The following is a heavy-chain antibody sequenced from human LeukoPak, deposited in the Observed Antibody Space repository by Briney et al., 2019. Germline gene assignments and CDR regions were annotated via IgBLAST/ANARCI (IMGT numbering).Heavy chain of an antibody. J-gene: IGHJ4*02. CDR3: AKPADEHFDY. Sequence: GGSLRLSCAVSGFAFSNYGMHWVRQAPGKGLEWVALTSYDGSTKYYADSVKGRFTISKDNSRNTVYLQMNSLKVEDTATYYCAKPADEHFDYWGQGTLVTVSS. CDR1: GFAFSNYG. V-gene: IGHV3-30*18. CDR2: TSYDGSTK.